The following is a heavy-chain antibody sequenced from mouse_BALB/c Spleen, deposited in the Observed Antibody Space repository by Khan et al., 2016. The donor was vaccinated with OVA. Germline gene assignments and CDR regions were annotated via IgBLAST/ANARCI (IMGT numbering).Heavy chain of an antibody. CDR1: GFTFSDYY. CDR2: ISDGGSYP. Sequence: EVELVESGGGLVKPGGSLKLSCVASGFTFSDYYMYWVRQTPEKRLEWVATISDGGSYPYYPDSVKGRFTISRDNAKNNLYLQMSSLKSEDTAMYYCARAGYGGFAYWGQGTLVTVSA. V-gene: IGHV5-4*02. J-gene: IGHJ3*01. CDR3: ARAGYGGFAY. D-gene: IGHD1-1*02.